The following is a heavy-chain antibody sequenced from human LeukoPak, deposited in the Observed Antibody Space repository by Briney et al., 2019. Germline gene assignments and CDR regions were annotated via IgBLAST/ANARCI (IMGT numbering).Heavy chain of an antibody. CDR2: ISGSGANT. CDR3: AKYPASGGYFDY. J-gene: IGHJ4*02. V-gene: IGHV3-23*01. D-gene: IGHD6-13*01. Sequence: PGGSLRLSCAASGFTFSTYSMSWVRLAPGKGLELVSGISGSGANTYYADSVKGRFTISRDNSKNTLYLQMNSLRAEDTAVFYCAKYPASGGYFDYWGQGTLVTVSS. CDR1: GFTFSTYS.